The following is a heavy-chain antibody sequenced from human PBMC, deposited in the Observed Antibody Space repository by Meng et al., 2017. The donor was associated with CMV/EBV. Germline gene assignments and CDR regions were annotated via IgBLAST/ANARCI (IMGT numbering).Heavy chain of an antibody. D-gene: IGHD6-19*01. CDR3: ASFSGWFQGGN. CDR1: GFTVSSNY. CDR2: IYYSGST. V-gene: IGHV4-39*07. J-gene: IGHJ4*02. Sequence: GSLRLSCAASGFTVSSNYMSWVRQPPGKGLEWIGSIYYSGSTYYNPSLKSRVTISVDTSKNQFSLKLSSVTAADTAVYYCASFSGWFQGGNWGQGTLVTVSS.